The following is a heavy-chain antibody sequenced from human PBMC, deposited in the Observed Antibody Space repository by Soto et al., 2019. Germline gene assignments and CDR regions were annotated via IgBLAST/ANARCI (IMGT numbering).Heavy chain of an antibody. D-gene: IGHD6-13*01. J-gene: IGHJ1*01. V-gene: IGHV3-30-3*01. Sequence: GGSLRLSCAASGFTFSSYAMHGVRQAPGKGREWVAVISYDGSNKYYADSVKGRFTISRDNSKNTLYLQMTSLRAEDTAVYYCARDDGIAAAGAEYFQHWGQGTLVTVSS. CDR2: ISYDGSNK. CDR3: ARDDGIAAAGAEYFQH. CDR1: GFTFSSYA.